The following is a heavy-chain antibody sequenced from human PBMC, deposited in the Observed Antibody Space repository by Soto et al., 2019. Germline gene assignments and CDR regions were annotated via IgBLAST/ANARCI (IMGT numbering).Heavy chain of an antibody. D-gene: IGHD5-18*01. CDR2: IYTSGST. Sequence: SETLSLTCTVSGGSISSYYWSWIRQPAGKGLEWIGRIYTSGSTNYNPSLKSRVTMSVDTSKNQFSLKLSSVTAADTAVYYCARAGTAMVTNWEYYFDYWGQGTLVTVSS. V-gene: IGHV4-4*07. CDR3: ARAGTAMVTNWEYYFDY. J-gene: IGHJ4*02. CDR1: GGSISSYY.